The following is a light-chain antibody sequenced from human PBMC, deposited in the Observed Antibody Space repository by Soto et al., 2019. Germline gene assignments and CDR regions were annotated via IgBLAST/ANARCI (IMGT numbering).Light chain of an antibody. CDR3: QQYDNLPPFT. Sequence: DLQMIQSPSSLSASVGDRVTITCQASQDISNYLNWYQQKPGKAPKLLFYDASNLETGVPSRFSGSGSGTDFTFTISSLQPEDIATYYCQQYDNLPPFTFGPGTKVDIK. J-gene: IGKJ3*01. CDR1: QDISNY. V-gene: IGKV1-33*01. CDR2: DAS.